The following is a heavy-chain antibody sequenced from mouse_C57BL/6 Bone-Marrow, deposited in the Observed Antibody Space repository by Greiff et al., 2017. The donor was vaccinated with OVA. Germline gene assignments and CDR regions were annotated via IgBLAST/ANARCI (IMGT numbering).Heavy chain of an antibody. V-gene: IGHV1-82*01. CDR3: ASPYYSPFAY. CDR2: IYPGDGDT. D-gene: IGHD1-1*01. J-gene: IGHJ3*01. Sequence: QVQLQQSGPELVKPGASVKISCKASGYAFSSSWMNWVTQRPGKGLEWIGRIYPGDGDTNYNGKFKGKTTLTADKSSSTAYMQLSSLTSEDSAVYFCASPYYSPFAYWGQGTLVTVSA. CDR1: GYAFSSSW.